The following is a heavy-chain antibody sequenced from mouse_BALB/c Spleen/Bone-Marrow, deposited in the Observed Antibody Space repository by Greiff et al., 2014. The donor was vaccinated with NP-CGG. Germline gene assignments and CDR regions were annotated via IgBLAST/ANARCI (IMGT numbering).Heavy chain of an antibody. Sequence: VQLKQSGADLVKPGASGKLSCTTSGFNIKDTFMHWGKERPEQGLEWIGRIDPASGNTKYDPKFQGKATITADTSSNKVSLQLSGLTSEDTAVYYCAHDAPFTYWGQGTLVTVSA. CDR1: GFNIKDTF. V-gene: IGHV14-3*02. D-gene: IGHD2-3*01. CDR2: IDPASGNT. CDR3: AHDAPFTY. J-gene: IGHJ3*01.